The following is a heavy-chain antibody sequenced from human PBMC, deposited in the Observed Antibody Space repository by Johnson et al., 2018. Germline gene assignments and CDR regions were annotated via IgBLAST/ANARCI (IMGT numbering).Heavy chain of an antibody. J-gene: IGHJ1*01. CDR1: GFSFSGSP. V-gene: IGHV3-73*02. CDR3: TRSDYRGTYFS. CDR2: IRSKANNYAI. Sequence: VQLQESGGGLVQPGGSLKLSCAASGFSFSGSPMHWVRQASGKGLEWVGRIRSKANNYAIAYGASVKGRFTIPRDDSKKTAYLQMNSLKTEDTAVYYCTRSDYRGTYFSWGQGTRVTVSS. D-gene: IGHD1-26*01.